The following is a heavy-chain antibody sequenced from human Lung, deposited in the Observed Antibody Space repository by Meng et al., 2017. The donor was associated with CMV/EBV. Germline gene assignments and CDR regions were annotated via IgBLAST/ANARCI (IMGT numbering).Heavy chain of an antibody. D-gene: IGHD2-2*01. CDR1: GDSISSSNYY. J-gene: IGHJ5*02. CDR2: MHHSGTT. CDR3: TRDPHCSSASCLKFDP. Sequence: SETLSLXCTVSGDSISSSNYYWAWIRQPPGKGLEWIVSMHHSGTTYYNSSLKSRVIMSLDTSKNQFSLELNSVTAADTAVYYCTRDPHCSSASCLKFDPWGQGTLVTFSS. V-gene: IGHV4-39*07.